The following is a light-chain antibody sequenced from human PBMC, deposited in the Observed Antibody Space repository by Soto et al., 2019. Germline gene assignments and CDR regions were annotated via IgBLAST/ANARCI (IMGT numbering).Light chain of an antibody. Sequence: QSALTQPASVSGSPGQSIAISCTGTSGDVGSHDLVSWYQQQSGKVPKLIIYDVSSRPSGVSNRFSGSKSGNTASLTISGLQAEDEADYYCSSFTSTTTYVFGTGTKAPS. CDR1: SGDVGSHDL. CDR3: SSFTSTTTYV. J-gene: IGLJ1*01. CDR2: DVS. V-gene: IGLV2-14*02.